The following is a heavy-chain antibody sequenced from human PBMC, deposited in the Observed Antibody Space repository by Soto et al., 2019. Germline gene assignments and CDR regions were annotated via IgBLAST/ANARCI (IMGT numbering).Heavy chain of an antibody. CDR2: ISWNSGSI. V-gene: IGHV3-9*01. CDR3: AKDPTAGYSSGYDFYY. Sequence: EVQLVESGGGLVQPGRSLRLSCAASGFTVDDYAMHWVRQAPGKGLEWVSGISWNSGSIGYADSVKGRFTISRDNAKNSLYLQMNSLRAEDTALYYCAKDPTAGYSSGYDFYYWGHGTLVTVAS. D-gene: IGHD6-13*01. CDR1: GFTVDDYA. J-gene: IGHJ4*01.